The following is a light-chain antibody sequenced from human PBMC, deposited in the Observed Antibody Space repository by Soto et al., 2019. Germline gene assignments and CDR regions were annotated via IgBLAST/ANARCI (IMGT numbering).Light chain of an antibody. Sequence: EILMTPSPATLSVSPGDRATLSCRAGESISNNLAWYQQKPGQAPRLLIYGAGTRAAGVPARFSGRGSGTEFTLTISSLQSEDFGVYYCQQYNNWPGTFGQGTKVEIK. CDR2: GAG. CDR3: QQYNNWPGT. J-gene: IGKJ1*01. CDR1: ESISNN. V-gene: IGKV3-15*01.